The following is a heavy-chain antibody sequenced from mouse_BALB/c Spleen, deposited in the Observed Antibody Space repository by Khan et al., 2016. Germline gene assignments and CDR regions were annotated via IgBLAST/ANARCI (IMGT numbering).Heavy chain of an antibody. J-gene: IGHJ2*01. CDR3: ARTVLLPDCCDY. CDR2: VNPNNGGT. V-gene: IGHV1-26*01. D-gene: IGHD2-10*01. Sequence: VQLQQSGPDLVKPGASVKISCKASGYSFTGYYIHWVKQSHGKSLEWIGRVNPNNGGTSYNQKFKDKAIVTVDKSSSTAYMELRSLTSEDSAVYYCARTVLLPDCCDYWGQGTTLTVSS. CDR1: GYSFTGYY.